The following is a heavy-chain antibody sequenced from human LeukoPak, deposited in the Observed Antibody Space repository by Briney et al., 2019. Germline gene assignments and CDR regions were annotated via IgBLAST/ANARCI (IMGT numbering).Heavy chain of an antibody. CDR3: ARPYYYDCRIDP. Sequence: SETLSLTCTVSGGSISSGDYYWSWIRQPPGKGLEWIGYMYYSGSTYYNPSLKSRITISLDMSENQFSLKLSSVTAADTAVYYCARPYYYDCRIDPWGQGTVVTVSS. CDR1: GGSISSGDYY. J-gene: IGHJ5*02. D-gene: IGHD3-22*01. V-gene: IGHV4-30-4*01. CDR2: MYYSGST.